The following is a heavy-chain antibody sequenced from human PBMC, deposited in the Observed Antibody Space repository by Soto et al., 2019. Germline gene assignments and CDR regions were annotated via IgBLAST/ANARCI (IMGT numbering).Heavy chain of an antibody. CDR3: ARDAQYSSSWYDNYYYYGMDV. CDR1: GGSISSYY. D-gene: IGHD6-13*01. CDR2: IYYSGST. Sequence: SETLSLTCTVSGGSISSYYWSWIRQPPGKGLEWIGYIYYSGSTNYNPSLKSRVTISVDTSKNQFSLKLSSVTAADTAVYYCARDAQYSSSWYDNYYYYGMDVWGQGTTVTVSS. V-gene: IGHV4-59*01. J-gene: IGHJ6*02.